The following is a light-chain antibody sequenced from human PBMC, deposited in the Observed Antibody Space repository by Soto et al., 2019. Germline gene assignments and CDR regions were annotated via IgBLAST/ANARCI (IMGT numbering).Light chain of an antibody. CDR2: KAS. CDR1: QSVRDW. CDR3: QQYYSYSPLT. J-gene: IGKJ4*01. V-gene: IGKV1-5*03. Sequence: DIQMTQSPSTLSESVGDKVTVTCRASQSVRDWVAWYQQQAGRAPRLLIYKASSLQSGVPSRFSGSGFGTEFTRTISGLQPDDFSSYYCQQYYSYSPLTFGGGTKVEIK.